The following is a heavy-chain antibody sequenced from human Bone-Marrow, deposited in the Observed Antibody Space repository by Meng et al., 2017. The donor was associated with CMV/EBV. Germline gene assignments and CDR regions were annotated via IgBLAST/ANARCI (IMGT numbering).Heavy chain of an antibody. CDR3: VRDWWYGYAT. Sequence: GPGTCKLCVPPSPTCPFSGGSLSIHLTSYYWGWTRQPPGKGLEWIASIMYSGTTYYNPSLQSRVTISADTSKNQFSLKMNSMTAADTAQYYCVRDWWYGYATWGQGSLVTVSS. J-gene: IGHJ4*02. V-gene: IGHV4-39*07. D-gene: IGHD5-18*01. CDR1: GGSLSIHLTSYY. CDR2: IMYSGTT.